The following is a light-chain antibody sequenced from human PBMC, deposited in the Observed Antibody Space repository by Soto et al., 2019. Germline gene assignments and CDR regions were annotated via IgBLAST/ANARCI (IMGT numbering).Light chain of an antibody. CDR3: SSYTRSSTLV. Sequence: QSVMTQPPSVSAAPGQKVTISCSGSSSNIGGNSVSWYQQLPGTAPKLLIYDVTNRPSGVSDRFSGSKSGNTASLTISGLHTEDEADYHCSSYTRSSTLVFGGGTKVTVL. V-gene: IGLV2-14*01. J-gene: IGLJ2*01. CDR1: SSNIGGNS. CDR2: DVT.